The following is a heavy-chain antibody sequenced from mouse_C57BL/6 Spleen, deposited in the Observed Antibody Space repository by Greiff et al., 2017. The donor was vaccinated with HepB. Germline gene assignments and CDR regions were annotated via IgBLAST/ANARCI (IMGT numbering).Heavy chain of an antibody. V-gene: IGHV1-7*01. J-gene: IGHJ2*01. Sequence: QVQLQQSGAELAKPGASVKLSCKASGYTFTSYWMHWVKQRPGQGLEWIGYINPSSGYTKYNQKFKDKATLTADKSSSTAYMQLSSLTYEDSAVYYCAHLTTVVAEDFDYWGQGTTLTVSS. CDR1: GYTFTSYW. CDR3: AHLTTVVAEDFDY. D-gene: IGHD1-1*01. CDR2: INPSSGYT.